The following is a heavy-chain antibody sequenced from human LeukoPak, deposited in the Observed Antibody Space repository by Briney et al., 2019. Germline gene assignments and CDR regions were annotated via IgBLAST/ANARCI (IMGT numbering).Heavy chain of an antibody. J-gene: IGHJ4*02. CDR3: ARVTDIVVVPAAMDY. D-gene: IGHD2-2*01. CDR2: IYSGGST. Sequence: GGSLRLSCAASGFTVSSNYMSWVRQAPGKGLEWVSVIYSGGSTYYADSVKGRFTISRDNSKNTLYLQMNSLRAEDTAVYYCARVTDIVVVPAAMDYWGQGTLVTVSS. V-gene: IGHV3-66*01. CDR1: GFTVSSNY.